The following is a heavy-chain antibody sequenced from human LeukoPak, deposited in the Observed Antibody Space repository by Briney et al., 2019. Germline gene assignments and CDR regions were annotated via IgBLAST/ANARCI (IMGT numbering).Heavy chain of an antibody. D-gene: IGHD3-22*01. CDR1: GGSISGYF. Sequence: PSETLSLTCTVSGGSISGYFWSWIRQPPGKGLDYIGYIYYSGSTNYNPSPESRVTISVDTSKNQFSLKLSSVTAADTAVYFCARHYYDRSGYYYFDYWGQGTLVTVSS. J-gene: IGHJ4*02. V-gene: IGHV4-59*08. CDR2: IYYSGST. CDR3: ARHYYDRSGYYYFDY.